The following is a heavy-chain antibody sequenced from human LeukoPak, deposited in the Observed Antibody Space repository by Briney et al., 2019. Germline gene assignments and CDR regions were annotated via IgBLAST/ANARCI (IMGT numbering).Heavy chain of an antibody. CDR1: GFTFNNAK. CDR2: IGGGGEST. D-gene: IGHD1-26*01. V-gene: IGHV3-23*01. CDR3: AKVLSGSQDY. J-gene: IGHJ4*02. Sequence: PGGSLRLSCAASGFTFNNAKMNWVRQAPGKGLEWVSTIGGGGESTYSADSVKGRFTISRDNSKNTLYLQMDSLRAEDTAVYYCAKVLSGSQDYWGQGTLVTVSS.